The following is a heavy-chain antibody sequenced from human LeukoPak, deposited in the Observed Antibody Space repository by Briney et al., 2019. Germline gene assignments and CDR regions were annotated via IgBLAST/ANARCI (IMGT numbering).Heavy chain of an antibody. CDR1: GFTFSTYN. Sequence: GGSLRLSCAASGFTFSTYNMNWVRQAPGKGLEWVSSITSSSTYIYYADSVKGRFTISRDNSKNTLYLQMNSLRAEDTAVYYCARGLVVVIATLDYWGQGTLVTVSS. J-gene: IGHJ4*02. V-gene: IGHV3-21*01. CDR2: ITSSSTYI. CDR3: ARGLVVVIATLDY. D-gene: IGHD2-15*01.